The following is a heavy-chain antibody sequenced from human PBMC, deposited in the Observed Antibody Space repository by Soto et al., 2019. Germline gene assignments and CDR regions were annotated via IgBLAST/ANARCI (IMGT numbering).Heavy chain of an antibody. CDR3: ARVTQGDAFDI. J-gene: IGHJ3*02. CDR1: GGSISSGDYY. CDR2: IYYSGST. Sequence: SETLSLTCTVSGGSISSGDYYWSWIRQPPGKGLEWIGYIYYSGSTYYNPSLRSRVTISVDTSKNQFSLKLSSVTAADTAVYYCARVTQGDAFDIWGQGTMVTVSS. V-gene: IGHV4-30-4*01.